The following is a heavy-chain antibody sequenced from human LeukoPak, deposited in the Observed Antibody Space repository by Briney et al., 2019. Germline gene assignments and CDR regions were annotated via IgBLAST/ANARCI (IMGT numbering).Heavy chain of an antibody. CDR2: INPYSGGT. D-gene: IGHD2-15*01. Sequence: ASVKVSCKPSGYTFTGYYIHWVRQAPGQGLEWMGWINPYSGGTNYAQKFQGRVTVTRDTSISKAYMELSRLRSDDTAVYYCARGVVAATFYYYMDVWGKGTTVTVSS. CDR1: GYTFTGYY. CDR3: ARGVVAATFYYYMDV. V-gene: IGHV1-2*02. J-gene: IGHJ6*03.